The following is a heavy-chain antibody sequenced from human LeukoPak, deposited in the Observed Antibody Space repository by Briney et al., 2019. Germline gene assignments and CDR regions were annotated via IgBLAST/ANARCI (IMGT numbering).Heavy chain of an antibody. CDR3: ARGELEPSYFGY. V-gene: IGHV4-4*07. CDR2: IYTSGST. Sequence: SETLSLTCTVSGGSIISSYYWSWIGQPPGKGLEYIGRIYTSGSTSYNPSLKSRVTMSLDTSKNQFSLKLTSVTAADTAVYYCARGELEPSYFGYWGQGTLVTVSS. D-gene: IGHD1-1*01. CDR1: GGSIISSYY. J-gene: IGHJ4*02.